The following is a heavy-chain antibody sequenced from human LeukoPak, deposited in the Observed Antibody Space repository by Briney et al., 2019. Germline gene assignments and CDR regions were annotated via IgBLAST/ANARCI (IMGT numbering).Heavy chain of an antibody. CDR3: ARWTLVGGGGKKLYYYYYMDV. CDR2: IYTSGSI. J-gene: IGHJ6*03. CDR1: GGSISSGSYY. Sequence: PSETLSLTCTVSGGSISSGSYYWSWIRQPAGKGLEWIGRIYTSGSINYNPSLKSRVTISVDTSKNQFSLKLSSVTAADTAVYYCARWTLVGGGGKKLYYYYYMDVWGKGTTVTISS. V-gene: IGHV4-61*02. D-gene: IGHD4-23*01.